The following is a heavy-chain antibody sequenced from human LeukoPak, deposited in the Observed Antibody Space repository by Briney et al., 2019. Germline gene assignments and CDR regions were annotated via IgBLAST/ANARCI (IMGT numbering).Heavy chain of an antibody. V-gene: IGHV1-18*01. CDR1: GYTFTSYG. D-gene: IGHD6-13*01. Sequence: GASMKVSCKASGYTFTSYGISWVRQAPGQGLEWMGWISAYNGNTNYAQKLQGRVTMTTDTSTSTAYMELRSLRSDDTAVYYCARVQSSSWYQGDYYGMDVWGQGTTVTVSS. J-gene: IGHJ6*02. CDR3: ARVQSSSWYQGDYYGMDV. CDR2: ISAYNGNT.